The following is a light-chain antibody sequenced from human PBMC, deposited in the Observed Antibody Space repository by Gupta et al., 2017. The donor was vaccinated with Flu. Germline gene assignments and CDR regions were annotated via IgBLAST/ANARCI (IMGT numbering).Light chain of an antibody. CDR2: GAS. CDR3: QQYNNGPRT. Sequence: EIEMTQSPATLSVSPGERATLSCRASQSVNSNLAWYQQKPGQTPRLLIIGASTRATGITARFSGSGSGTEFTLAISSLQSEDFAVYYCQQYNNGPRTFGQGTKVEIK. V-gene: IGKV3-15*01. J-gene: IGKJ1*01. CDR1: QSVNSN.